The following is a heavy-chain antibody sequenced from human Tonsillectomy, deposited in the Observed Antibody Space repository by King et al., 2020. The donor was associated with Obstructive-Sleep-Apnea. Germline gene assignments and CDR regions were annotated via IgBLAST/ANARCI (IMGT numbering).Heavy chain of an antibody. CDR1: GGSFSGYY. D-gene: IGHD5-24*01. V-gene: IGHV4-34*01. Sequence: QVQLQQWGAGLLKPSETLSLTCAVYGGSFSGYYWTWIRQPPGKGLDWIGEINHSGRTNSNSSLKSRVTISVDTSKKHFSLNLNSVTAADTAVYYCASCEEMATIRVLGYWGQGTLVTVSS. CDR3: ASCEEMATIRVLGY. CDR2: INHSGRT. J-gene: IGHJ4*02.